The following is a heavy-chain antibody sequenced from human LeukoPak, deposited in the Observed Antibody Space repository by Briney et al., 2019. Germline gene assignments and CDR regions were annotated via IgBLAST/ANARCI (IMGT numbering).Heavy chain of an antibody. CDR2: IYYSGST. V-gene: IGHV4-39*01. J-gene: IGHJ4*02. CDR1: GGIISRSGYY. D-gene: IGHD2-2*01. CDR3: ARHMVPAYCSSTSCYEVS. Sequence: SETLSLTCNVSGGIISRSGYYWGWIRQPPGKGLEWIGSIYYSGSTYYNPSLKSRVTISVDTSKNQFSLKLSSVTAADTAVYYCARHMVPAYCSSTSCYEVSWGQGTLVTVSS.